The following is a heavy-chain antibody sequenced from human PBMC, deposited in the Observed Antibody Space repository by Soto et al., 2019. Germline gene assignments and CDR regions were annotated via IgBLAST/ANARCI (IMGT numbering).Heavy chain of an antibody. J-gene: IGHJ6*02. CDR2: IWYDGSNK. V-gene: IGHV3-33*01. D-gene: IGHD6-13*01. CDR1: GFTFSSYG. CDR3: AREIAAAGTSYYYYGMDV. Sequence: QVQLVESGGGVVQPGRSLRLSCAASGFTFSSYGMHWVRQAPGKGLEWVAVIWYDGSNKYYADSVKGRFTISRDNSKNTLDLKTNSLRAEDMAVYYCAREIAAAGTSYYYYGMDVWGQGTTVTVSS.